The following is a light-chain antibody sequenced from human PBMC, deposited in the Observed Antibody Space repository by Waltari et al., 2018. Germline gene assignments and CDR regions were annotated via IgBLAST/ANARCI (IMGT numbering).Light chain of an antibody. Sequence: NFILTQPHSVSGSPGKTVIISCTRSSGSIGSSFVQWYQQRPGSVPTTVIYENSQRSQRVPDRFSGAINSSSNTAALTSSGLKTEDEADYYCQSDDFTTVVFGSGTKVTVL. V-gene: IGLV6-57*03. CDR2: ENS. CDR3: QSDDFTTVV. J-gene: IGLJ1*01. CDR1: SGSIGSSF.